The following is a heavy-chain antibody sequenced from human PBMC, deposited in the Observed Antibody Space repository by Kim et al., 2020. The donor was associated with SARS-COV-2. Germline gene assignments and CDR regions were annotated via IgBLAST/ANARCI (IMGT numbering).Heavy chain of an antibody. V-gene: IGHV3-15*01. CDR3: TTSALLWFGELLNYYYRMDV. D-gene: IGHD3-10*01. CDR2: IKSKTDGGTT. Sequence: GGSLRLSCAASGFTFSNAWMSWVRQAPGKGLEWVGRIKSKTDGGTTDYAAPVKGRFTISRDDSKNTLYLQMNSLKIEDTAVYYCTTSALLWFGELLNYYYRMDVWGQGTTVTVSS. CDR1: GFTFSNAW. J-gene: IGHJ6*02.